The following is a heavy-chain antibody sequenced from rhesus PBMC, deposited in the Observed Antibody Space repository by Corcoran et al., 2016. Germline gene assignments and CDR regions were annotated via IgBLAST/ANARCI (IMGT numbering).Heavy chain of an antibody. V-gene: IGHV4-169*02. Sequence: QLQLQESGPGLVKPSETLSVTCAVSGGSISSSYWSWIRQAPGKGLEWFGYIYGSGSSTNYNPYRKSRVSLSVDTSKNQLSLKLSSVTAADTAVYYCASSPGYYWYFDLWGPGTPITISS. CDR1: GGSISSSY. CDR3: ASSPGYYWYFDL. J-gene: IGHJ2*01. D-gene: IGHD3-28*01. CDR2: IYGSGSST.